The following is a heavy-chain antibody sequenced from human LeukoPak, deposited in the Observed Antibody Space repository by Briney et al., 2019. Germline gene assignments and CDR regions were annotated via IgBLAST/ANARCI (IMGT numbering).Heavy chain of an antibody. J-gene: IGHJ4*02. D-gene: IGHD3-10*01. CDR1: GFTFSSYW. Sequence: GGSLRLSCAASGFTFSSYWMSWVRQAPGKGLEWVANIKQDGSEKYYVDSVKGRFTISRDNAKNSLYLQMNSLRAEDTAVYYCARGERKLLWFGEPNFDYWGQGTLVTVSS. CDR3: ARGERKLLWFGEPNFDY. V-gene: IGHV3-7*01. CDR2: IKQDGSEK.